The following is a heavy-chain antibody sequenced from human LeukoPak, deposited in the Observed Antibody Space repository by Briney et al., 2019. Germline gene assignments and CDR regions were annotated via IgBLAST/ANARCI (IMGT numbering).Heavy chain of an antibody. V-gene: IGHV3-30*04. CDR3: ARPAAATGENDAFDI. D-gene: IGHD2-15*01. CDR1: GFTFSSYA. Sequence: PGGSLRLSCAASGFTFSSYAMHWVRQAPGKGLEGGAVISYDGSNKYYADSVKGRFTISRDNSKNTLYLQMNSLRAEDTAVYYCARPAAATGENDAFDIWGQGTMVTVSS. J-gene: IGHJ3*02. CDR2: ISYDGSNK.